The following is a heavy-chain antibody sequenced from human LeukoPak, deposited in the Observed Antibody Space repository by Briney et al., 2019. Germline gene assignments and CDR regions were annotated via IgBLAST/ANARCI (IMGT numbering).Heavy chain of an antibody. CDR2: IHHSGVT. D-gene: IGHD3-22*01. V-gene: IGHV4-38-2*02. J-gene: IGHJ4*02. Sequence: PSETLSLTCTVSGYFLSSGYYWGWIRQPPGKGLEWIATIHHSGVTYYNPSLKSRVTMSVDTPKNQFSLKLGSVTAAGTAVYYCARYTANTAGYSFDFWGQGALVTVSS. CDR1: GYFLSSGYY. CDR3: ARYTANTAGYSFDF.